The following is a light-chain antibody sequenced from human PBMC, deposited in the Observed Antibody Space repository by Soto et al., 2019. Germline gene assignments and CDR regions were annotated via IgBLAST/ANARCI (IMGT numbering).Light chain of an antibody. Sequence: QSVLSQPPSSSGTPGRWVTISCSGSNPNIGTNYVYWYQQLPGMAPKLLLYKNNERPFGVPDRFSGSKSGTSASLAISGLRSEDEADYFCATWDDSLSGFVFGSGTKVTVL. J-gene: IGLJ1*01. CDR2: KNN. CDR3: ATWDDSLSGFV. V-gene: IGLV1-47*01. CDR1: NPNIGTNY.